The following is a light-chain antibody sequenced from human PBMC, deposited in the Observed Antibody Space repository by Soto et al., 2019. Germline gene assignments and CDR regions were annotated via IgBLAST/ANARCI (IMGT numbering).Light chain of an antibody. V-gene: IGKV1-12*01. CDR2: AAS. CDR1: QGIGRW. J-gene: IGKJ1*01. CDR3: QQYNSYSWT. Sequence: DVKMSQSPSAVSASVGDRVTFTCRASQGIGRWLAWYQQKPGKAPKLLIYAASSLQSGVPSRFSGSGSGTEFTLTISSLQPDDFATYYCQQYNSYSWTFGQGTKVDIK.